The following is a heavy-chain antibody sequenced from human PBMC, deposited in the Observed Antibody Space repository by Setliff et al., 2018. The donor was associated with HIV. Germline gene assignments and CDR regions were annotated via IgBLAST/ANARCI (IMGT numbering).Heavy chain of an antibody. D-gene: IGHD1-26*01. J-gene: IGHJ3*02. CDR2: IKQNGGEM. V-gene: IGHV3-7*03. CDR3: ARNTDVDSVYRPFHI. CDR1: GFTFSGRW. Sequence: GGSLRLSCVASGFTFSGRWMSWARQASGKGPEWVASIKQNGGEMQYVDSVKGRFTISRDNAMNSLYLQMNSLRAEDTAVYYCARNTDVDSVYRPFHIWGQGTMVTVSS.